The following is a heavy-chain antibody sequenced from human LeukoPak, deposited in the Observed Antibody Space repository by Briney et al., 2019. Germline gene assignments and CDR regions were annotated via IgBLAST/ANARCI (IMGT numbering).Heavy chain of an antibody. CDR3: AKQMRQYGDYYFDY. Sequence: GGSLRLSCAASGFTFSSYWMSWVRQAPGKGLEWVANIKQDGSEKYYADSVKGRFTISRDNSKNTLYLQMNSLRAEDTAVYYCAKQMRQYGDYYFDYWGQGTLVTVSS. J-gene: IGHJ4*02. CDR1: GFTFSSYW. CDR2: IKQDGSEK. D-gene: IGHD4-17*01. V-gene: IGHV3-7*01.